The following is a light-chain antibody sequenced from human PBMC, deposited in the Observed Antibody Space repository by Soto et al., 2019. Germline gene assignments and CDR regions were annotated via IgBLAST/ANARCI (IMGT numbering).Light chain of an antibody. Sequence: DIQMTQSPSSLSSSVGARVTITCQASQDISNYLNWYQQKPGKAPKLLIYDASNLETGVPSRLSGSGSGTDFTFTISSLQPEDIATYYCQQYDNLPPTCGQGTRLEIK. J-gene: IGKJ5*01. CDR1: QDISNY. V-gene: IGKV1-33*01. CDR2: DAS. CDR3: QQYDNLPPT.